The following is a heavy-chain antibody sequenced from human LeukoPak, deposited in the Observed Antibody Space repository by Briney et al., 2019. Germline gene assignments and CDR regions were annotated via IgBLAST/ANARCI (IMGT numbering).Heavy chain of an antibody. D-gene: IGHD4-17*01. J-gene: IGHJ4*02. Sequence: SETLSLTCAVNGGSFSGYYWSWIRQPPGKGLEWIGEINHSGSTNYNPSLKSRVTISVDTSKNQFSLKLSSVTAADTAVYYCARHVWYGDYQLDYWGQGTLVTVSS. CDR3: ARHVWYGDYQLDY. V-gene: IGHV4-34*01. CDR2: INHSGST. CDR1: GGSFSGYY.